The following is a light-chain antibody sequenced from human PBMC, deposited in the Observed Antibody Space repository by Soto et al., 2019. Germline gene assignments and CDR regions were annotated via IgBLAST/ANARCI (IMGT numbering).Light chain of an antibody. CDR2: AAS. V-gene: IGKV1-27*01. CDR1: QGISNY. CDR3: HKYNSAPRT. J-gene: IGKJ1*01. Sequence: DIHMTQSPSSLSASVGDRVTITCRASQGISNYLAWYQQKPGKVPKLLIYAASTLQSGVPSRFSGSGSGTDFTLTISSLQPEDVATYYCHKYNSAPRTFGQGTNVDIK.